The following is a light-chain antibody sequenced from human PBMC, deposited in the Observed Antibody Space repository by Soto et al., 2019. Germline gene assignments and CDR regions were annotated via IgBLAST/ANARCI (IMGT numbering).Light chain of an antibody. CDR3: QQHSHWPPWR. Sequence: VMTQAPATLSVSPGERATLSCRASQTINNNVAWYQLKDGQAPRLVIYGASNRATDIPARFSGSGSGTDFTLTISNLEPEDFAVYYCQQHSHWPPWRFGQGTKVDIK. CDR2: GAS. J-gene: IGKJ1*01. CDR1: QTINNN. V-gene: IGKV3-11*01.